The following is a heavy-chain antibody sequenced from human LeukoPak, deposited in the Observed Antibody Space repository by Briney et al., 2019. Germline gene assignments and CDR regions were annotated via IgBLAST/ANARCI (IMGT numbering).Heavy chain of an antibody. V-gene: IGHV5-10-1*01. Sequence: GESLKISCKGSGYSFTSYWISWVRQMPGKGLEWMGRIDPSDSYTNYSPSFQGHVTISADKSISTAYLQWSSLKASDTAMYYCGIFYCSGTSCYSPRGDAFDIWGQGTMVTVSS. D-gene: IGHD2-2*01. CDR1: GYSFTSYW. CDR2: IDPSDSYT. J-gene: IGHJ3*02. CDR3: GIFYCSGTSCYSPRGDAFDI.